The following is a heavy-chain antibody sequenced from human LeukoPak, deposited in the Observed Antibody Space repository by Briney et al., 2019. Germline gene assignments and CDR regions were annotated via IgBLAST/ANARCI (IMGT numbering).Heavy chain of an antibody. CDR1: GFTVSSNY. D-gene: IGHD5-18*01. CDR2: IYSGGRT. CDR3: ARDRGYSHGYEYAY. V-gene: IGHV3-53*01. Sequence: GGSLRLSCAASGFTVSSNYMSWVRQAPGKGLEWVSVIYSGGRTYYADSVKGRLTISRDNSKNTLYLQMNNLRAEDTAVYYCARDRGYSHGYEYAYWGQGTLVTVSS. J-gene: IGHJ4*02.